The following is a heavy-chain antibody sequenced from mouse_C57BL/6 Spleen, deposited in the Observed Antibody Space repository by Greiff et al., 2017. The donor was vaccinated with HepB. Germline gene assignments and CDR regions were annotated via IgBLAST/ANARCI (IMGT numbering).Heavy chain of an antibody. V-gene: IGHV14-4*01. Sequence: VQLQQSGAELVRPGASVKLSCTASGFNIKDDYMHWVKQRPEQGLEWIGWIDPENGDTEYASKFQGKATITADTSSNTAYLQLSSLTSEDTAVYYCTNYDSQVYYAMDYWGQGTSVTVSS. D-gene: IGHD1-1*01. J-gene: IGHJ4*01. CDR2: IDPENGDT. CDR3: TNYDSQVYYAMDY. CDR1: GFNIKDDY.